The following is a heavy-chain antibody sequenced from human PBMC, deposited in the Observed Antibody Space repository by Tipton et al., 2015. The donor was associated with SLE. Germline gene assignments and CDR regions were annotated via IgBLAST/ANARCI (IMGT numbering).Heavy chain of an antibody. V-gene: IGHV4-38-2*01. CDR3: ARHELVATKADY. D-gene: IGHD5-12*01. CDR2: IYHSGST. Sequence: TLSLTCAVSGFSISSGYYWGWIRQPPGKGLEWIGTIYHSGSTYYNPSLKSRLTISVDTSKNQFFLKLSSVTAADTAIYYSARHELVATKADYWGQGTLVTVSS. CDR1: GFSISSGYY. J-gene: IGHJ4*02.